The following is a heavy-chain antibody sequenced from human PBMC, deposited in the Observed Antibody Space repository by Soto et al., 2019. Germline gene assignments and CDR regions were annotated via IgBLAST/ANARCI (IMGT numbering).Heavy chain of an antibody. J-gene: IGHJ4*02. D-gene: IGHD3-16*01. CDR1: GFSVSTKY. CDR2: IYSGGST. CDR3: ARDPWAEDY. V-gene: IGHV3-66*01. Sequence: EVQLVESGGGLVQPGGSLRLSCAASGFSVSTKYMSWVRQAPGKGLEWVSVIYSGGSTFYADSVRGRFTISRDNSKNTVNLQMNSLRAEYTAVYYCARDPWAEDYWGQGTLVTVSS.